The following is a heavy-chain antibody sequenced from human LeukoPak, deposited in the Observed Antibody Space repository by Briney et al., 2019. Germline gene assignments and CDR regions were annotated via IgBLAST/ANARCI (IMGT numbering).Heavy chain of an antibody. Sequence: ASVKVSCKASGYTFTGYYMHWVRQAPGQGLEWMGWISAYNGNTNYAQKLQGRVTMTTDTSTSTAYMELRSLRSDDTAIYYCARVHVNSGYYFGDAFDIWGQGTMVTVSS. CDR2: ISAYNGNT. CDR3: ARVHVNSGYYFGDAFDI. D-gene: IGHD3-22*01. J-gene: IGHJ3*02. V-gene: IGHV1-18*04. CDR1: GYTFTGYY.